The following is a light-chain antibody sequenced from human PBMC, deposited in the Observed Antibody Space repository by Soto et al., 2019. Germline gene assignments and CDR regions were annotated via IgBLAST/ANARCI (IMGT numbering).Light chain of an antibody. CDR2: DAS. V-gene: IGKV3-20*01. CDR1: QSVSGRY. Sequence: ETVLTQSPETLSLSPGERATLSCRASQSVSGRYLAWHQQKPGQAPRLLIYDASTRATGISDRFSGSGSGTDFTLTISRLEHEDFEVYYCQQYGSSHKTLGHGTKVDLK. J-gene: IGKJ1*01. CDR3: QQYGSSHKT.